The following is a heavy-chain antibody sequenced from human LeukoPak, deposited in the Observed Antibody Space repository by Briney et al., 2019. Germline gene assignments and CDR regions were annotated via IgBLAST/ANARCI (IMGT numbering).Heavy chain of an antibody. V-gene: IGHV4-4*02. CDR3: ARFGSNPYYFDY. D-gene: IGHD3-10*01. Sequence: PSGTLSLTCAVPGGSISSSNWWSWVRQPPGKGLEWIGEFHHSGITNYNPSLKSRVTISVDTSKNQFSLKLSSVTAADTAVYYCARFGSNPYYFDYWGQGTLVTVSS. CDR2: FHHSGIT. CDR1: GGSISSSNW. J-gene: IGHJ4*02.